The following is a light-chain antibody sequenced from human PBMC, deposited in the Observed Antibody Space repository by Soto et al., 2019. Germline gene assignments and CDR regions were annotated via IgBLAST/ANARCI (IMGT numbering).Light chain of an antibody. V-gene: IGKV1-9*01. Sequence: DIRLTQSPSFLSASVGDRVSITSRASQAISSSLAWYQHNPGNAPKLLIYAASTVQNGVPSSFSGSGSGTVFTLTIRSCQPEDVAPYKCQQLNDYRYTFGQGPKLEFK. J-gene: IGKJ2*01. CDR2: AAS. CDR3: QQLNDYRYT. CDR1: QAISSS.